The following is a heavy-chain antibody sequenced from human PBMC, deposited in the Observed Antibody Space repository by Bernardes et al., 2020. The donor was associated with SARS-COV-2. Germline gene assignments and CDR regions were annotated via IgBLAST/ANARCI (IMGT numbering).Heavy chain of an antibody. CDR1: SDSFSSPDYY. D-gene: IGHD3-10*01. Sequence: SETLSLTCTVSSDSFSSPDYYWSWIRQPPGKGLEWIGYTSYSGSTYYNPSLESRVTISVDTSKNQFSLKLSYVTAADTAVYSCVRARGSGTYVLYFFDFWGRGTLVTVSS. J-gene: IGHJ4*02. CDR2: TSYSGST. CDR3: VRARGSGTYVLYFFDF. V-gene: IGHV4-30-4*01.